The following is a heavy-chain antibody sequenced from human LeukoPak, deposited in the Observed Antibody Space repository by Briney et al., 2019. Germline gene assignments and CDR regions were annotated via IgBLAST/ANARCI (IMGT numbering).Heavy chain of an antibody. V-gene: IGHV4-59*01. CDR3: ARRAYDSSGYYQYFDY. J-gene: IGHJ4*02. Sequence: SETLSLTCTVSGGSISSYYWGWIRQPPGKGLEWIGYIYYSGSTNYNPSLKSRVTISVDTSKNQFSLKLSSVTAADTAVYYCARRAYDSSGYYQYFDYWGQGTLVTVSS. CDR1: GGSISSYY. D-gene: IGHD3-22*01. CDR2: IYYSGST.